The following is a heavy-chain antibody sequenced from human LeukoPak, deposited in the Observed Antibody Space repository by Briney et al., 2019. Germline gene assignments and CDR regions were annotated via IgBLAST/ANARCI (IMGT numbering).Heavy chain of an antibody. Sequence: GGSLRLSCAASGFTFSSYWMHWVRQAPGKGLVWVSRINSDGSSTSYADSVKGRFTISRDNAKNSLYLQMNSLRAEDTAVYYCARRYYDYVWGSYRYLDYWGQGTLVTVSS. CDR1: GFTFSSYW. CDR2: INSDGSST. J-gene: IGHJ4*02. V-gene: IGHV3-74*01. CDR3: ARRYYDYVWGSYRYLDY. D-gene: IGHD3-16*02.